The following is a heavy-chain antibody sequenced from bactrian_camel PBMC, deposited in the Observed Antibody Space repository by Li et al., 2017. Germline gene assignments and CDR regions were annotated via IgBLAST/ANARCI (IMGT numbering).Heavy chain of an antibody. CDR1: GFTFSSRA. CDR2: INEDGGTT. D-gene: IGHD6*01. V-gene: IGHV3S40*01. CDR3: VPGAGTDDFDD. Sequence: VQLVESGGGLVQPGGSLRLSCAASGFTFSSRALYWVRQAPGKGLDWVSLINEDGGTTYYADTVKARFTISRDNVKRTLYLQMDSLKPEDTAVYYCVPGAGTDDFDDWGPGTQVTVS. J-gene: IGHJ6*01.